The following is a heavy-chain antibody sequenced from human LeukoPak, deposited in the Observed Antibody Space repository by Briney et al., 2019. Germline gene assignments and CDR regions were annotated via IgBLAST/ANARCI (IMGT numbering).Heavy chain of an antibody. CDR1: IGSISSSKW. CDR3: ARQKWEQQGRDYYFNGLDV. V-gene: IGHV4-4*02. J-gene: IGHJ6*02. D-gene: IGHD1/OR15-1a*01. CDR2: IYLYGTT. Sequence: SETLSLTRSVSIGSISSSKWWSWVRQSPVKGLEWIGEIYLYGTTNYNPSFTSRVTMSVDRSRNQFSLKLTSVTAAGTAVYYCARQKWEQQGRDYYFNGLDVWGPGTTVIVSS.